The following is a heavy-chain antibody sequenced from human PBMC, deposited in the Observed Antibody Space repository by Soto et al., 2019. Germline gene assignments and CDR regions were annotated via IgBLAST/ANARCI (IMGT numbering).Heavy chain of an antibody. CDR1: GFTFSNAW. J-gene: IGHJ6*02. CDR2: IKSKTDGGTT. V-gene: IGHV3-15*01. Sequence: PGGSLRLSCAASGFTFSNAWMSWVRQAPGKGLEWVGRIKSKTDGGTTDYAAPVKGRFTISRDDSKNTLYLQMNSLKTEDTAVYYCTTISYSYGYALYYYSYGMDVCGQGTTVTLSS. CDR3: TTISYSYGYALYYYSYGMDV. D-gene: IGHD5-18*01.